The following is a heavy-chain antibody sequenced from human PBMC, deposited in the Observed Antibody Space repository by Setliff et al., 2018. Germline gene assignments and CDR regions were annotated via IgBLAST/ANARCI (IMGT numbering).Heavy chain of an antibody. J-gene: IGHJ4*02. Sequence: HPGGSLRLSCAASGLTFSSYAMSWVRQAPGKGLEWVSAISGSGGSTYYADSVKGRFTISRDNSKNTLYLQMNSLRAEDTAVYYCTRDYSNYATSVGDFDYWGQGTLVTVSS. CDR2: ISGSGGST. CDR1: GLTFSSYA. D-gene: IGHD4-4*01. V-gene: IGHV3-23*01. CDR3: TRDYSNYATSVGDFDY.